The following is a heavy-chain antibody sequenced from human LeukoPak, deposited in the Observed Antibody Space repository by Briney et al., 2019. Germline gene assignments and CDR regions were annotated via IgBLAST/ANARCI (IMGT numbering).Heavy chain of an antibody. CDR3: ARAAYCSSTSCFNWFDP. V-gene: IGHV4-4*07. D-gene: IGHD2-2*01. CDR2: IYTSGST. J-gene: IGHJ5*02. CDR1: GGSISSYY. Sequence: PSETLSLTCTVSGGSISSYYWSWIRQPAGKGLGWIGRIYTSGSTNYNPSLKSRVTMSVDTSKNQFSLKLSSVTAADTAVYYCARAAYCSSTSCFNWFDPWGQGTLVTVSS.